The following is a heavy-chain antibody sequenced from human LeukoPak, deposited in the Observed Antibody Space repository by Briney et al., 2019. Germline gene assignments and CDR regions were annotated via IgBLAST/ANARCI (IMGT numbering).Heavy chain of an antibody. CDR1: GGSFSGYY. D-gene: IGHD3-22*01. V-gene: IGHV4-34*01. J-gene: IGHJ4*02. CDR3: ASHYDSRGYYYAY. CDR2: INHSGST. Sequence: SETPSLICAVYGGSFSGYYWSWIRQPPGKGLEWIGEINHSGSTNYNPSLKSRVTISVDTSKNQFSLKLSSVTAADTAVYYCASHYDSRGYYYAYWGQGTLVTVSS.